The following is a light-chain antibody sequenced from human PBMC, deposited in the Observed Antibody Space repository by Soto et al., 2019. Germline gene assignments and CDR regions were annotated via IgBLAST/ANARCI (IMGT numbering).Light chain of an antibody. J-gene: IGKJ2*01. V-gene: IGKV1-33*01. CDR3: QQYDNLPPYT. Sequence: DIQMTQSPSSLSASVGDRVTITCQASRDISVYLNWYQQKPGKPPKLLVFDASTLQTGVPSRFSGSGSGTHFTFTISSLQPEDIATYYCQQYDNLPPYTFGQGTRLEIK. CDR2: DAS. CDR1: RDISVY.